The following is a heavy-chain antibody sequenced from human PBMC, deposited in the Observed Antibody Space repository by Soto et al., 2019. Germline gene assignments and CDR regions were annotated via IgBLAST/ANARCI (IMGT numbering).Heavy chain of an antibody. CDR2: ISGSGSSI. J-gene: IGHJ6*02. CDR1: GFTFSNYE. Sequence: GGSLRLSCAASGFTFSNYEMNWVRQAPGKGLEWVSYISGSGSSIYYAESVKGRFTIPRDNAKNSLYLQMNNLRAEDTAVYYCVRGNSSSWYHYSGMDVWGQGTTVTVSS. CDR3: VRGNSSSWYHYSGMDV. V-gene: IGHV3-48*03. D-gene: IGHD6-13*01.